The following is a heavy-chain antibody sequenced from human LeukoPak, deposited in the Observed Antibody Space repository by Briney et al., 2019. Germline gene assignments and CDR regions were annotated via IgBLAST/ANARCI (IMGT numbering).Heavy chain of an antibody. Sequence: GASVKVSCKVSGYTLTELSMHWVRQAPGKGLEWMGGFDPEDGETIYAQKFQGRVTMTEDTSTDTAYMELSRLRSDDTAVYYCARGKSSSWYGDYYYGMDVWGQGTTVTVSS. CDR1: GYTLTELS. CDR2: FDPEDGET. CDR3: ARGKSSSWYGDYYYGMDV. V-gene: IGHV1-24*01. J-gene: IGHJ6*02. D-gene: IGHD6-13*01.